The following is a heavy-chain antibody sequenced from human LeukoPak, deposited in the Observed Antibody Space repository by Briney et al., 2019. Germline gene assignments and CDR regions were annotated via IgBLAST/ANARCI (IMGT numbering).Heavy chain of an antibody. CDR1: GGSIRSGSHY. CDR3: AKRDDSGGNLVDL. CDR2: IYYSGST. J-gene: IGHJ4*02. Sequence: PSETLSLTCTVSGGSIRSGSHYWAWIRQPPGKGLEWIGSIYYSGSTYYNPSLENRVTISIDTSKNHFSLKLSSLSAADASVYYCAKRDDSGGNLVDLWGQGTLVTVS. D-gene: IGHD3-22*01. V-gene: IGHV4-39*02.